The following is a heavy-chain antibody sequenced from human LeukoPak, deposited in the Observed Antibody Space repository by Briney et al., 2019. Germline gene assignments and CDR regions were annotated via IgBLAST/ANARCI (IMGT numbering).Heavy chain of an antibody. V-gene: IGHV3-21*01. CDR3: ARVSGRLERQSDLDY. Sequence: PGGSLRLSCAASGFTFVSYSMNWVRQAPGKGLEWVSSISGDSTYIYNAGSVKGRFTISRDNAQASLYLQMISLRADDTAVYYCARVSGRLERQSDLDYWGQGTLVIVSS. CDR1: GFTFVSYS. J-gene: IGHJ4*02. D-gene: IGHD1-1*01. CDR2: ISGDSTYI.